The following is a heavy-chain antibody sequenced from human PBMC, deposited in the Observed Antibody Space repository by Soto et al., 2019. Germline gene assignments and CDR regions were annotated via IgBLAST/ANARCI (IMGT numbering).Heavy chain of an antibody. Sequence: HVYLQESGPGLVKPSETLSLTCTVSGGSISSYYWSWIRQPAGKGLEWIGRFHISGTTTYNPSLKSRVTMSVGTSKNQISLKLNSLTAADTALYHCARDTSLQRDILGAFDVWGQGTMVTVSS. J-gene: IGHJ3*01. CDR2: FHISGTT. CDR3: ARDTSLQRDILGAFDV. D-gene: IGHD3-3*01. V-gene: IGHV4-4*07. CDR1: GGSISSYY.